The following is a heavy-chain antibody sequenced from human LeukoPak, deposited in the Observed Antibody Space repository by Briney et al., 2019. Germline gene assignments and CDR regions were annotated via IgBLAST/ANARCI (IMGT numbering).Heavy chain of an antibody. CDR2: ISYDGSYK. CDR1: GFTFSSYG. CDR3: GRDLPTVTSIDY. J-gene: IGHJ4*02. D-gene: IGHD4-17*01. V-gene: IGHV3-30*03. Sequence: GGSLRLSCAASGFTFSSYGMHWVRQAPGKGLEWVALISYDGSYKSYVDSVKGRFTISRDNSKNTLYLQMNSLRAEDTAVYYCGRDLPTVTSIDYWGQGTLVTVSS.